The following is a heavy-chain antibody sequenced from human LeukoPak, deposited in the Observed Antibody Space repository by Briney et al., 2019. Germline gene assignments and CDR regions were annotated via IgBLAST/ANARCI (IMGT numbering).Heavy chain of an antibody. D-gene: IGHD6-19*01. Sequence: SGTLSLTCAVSGGSISSSNWWSWVRQPPGKGLEWIGEIYHSGSTNYNPSLKSRVTISVDTSNNQFSLKLSSVTAADTAVYYCARSSVAGTHGYWGRGTLVTVSS. J-gene: IGHJ4*02. CDR2: IYHSGST. V-gene: IGHV4-4*02. CDR1: GGSISSSNW. CDR3: ARSSVAGTHGY.